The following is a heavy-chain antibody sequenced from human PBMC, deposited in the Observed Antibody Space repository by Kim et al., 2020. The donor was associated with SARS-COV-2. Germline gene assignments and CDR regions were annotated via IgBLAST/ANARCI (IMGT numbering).Heavy chain of an antibody. CDR2: INHSGST. CDR3: ARVKKNY. D-gene: IGHD2-21*01. CDR1: GGSFSGYY. J-gene: IGHJ4*02. Sequence: SETLSLTCAVYGGSFSGYYWSWIRQPPGKGLEWIGEINHSGSTNYNPSLKSRVTISVDTSKNQFSLKLSSVTAADTAVYYCARVKKNYWGQGTLVTVSS. V-gene: IGHV4-34*01.